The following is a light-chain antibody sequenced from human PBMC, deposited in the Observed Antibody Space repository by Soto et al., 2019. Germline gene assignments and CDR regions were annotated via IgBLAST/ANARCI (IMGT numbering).Light chain of an antibody. Sequence: DIQMTQSPSSLSASVGDRVTIACQASQDISNYLHWYQQKPGKAPKLLIYDASNLETGVPSRFSGSGSGTDFTFTISSLQPEDFATYYCQQSYSTPRTFGQGTKVDI. CDR1: QDISNY. CDR2: DAS. V-gene: IGKV1-33*01. J-gene: IGKJ1*01. CDR3: QQSYSTPRT.